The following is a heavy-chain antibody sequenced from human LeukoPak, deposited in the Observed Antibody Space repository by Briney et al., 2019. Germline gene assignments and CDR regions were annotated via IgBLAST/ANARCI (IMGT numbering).Heavy chain of an antibody. D-gene: IGHD1-26*01. CDR1: GFTFSSYS. Sequence: AAGSLRLSCAASGFTFSSYSMNWVRQAPGKGLEWVSSISSSGSYIYFADSVKGRFTISRDNNRNTLYLQMNSLRAEDKAVYYCAKDPGIVGATSWFDPWGQGTLVSVSS. J-gene: IGHJ5*02. V-gene: IGHV3-21*04. CDR3: AKDPGIVGATSWFDP. CDR2: ISSSGSYI.